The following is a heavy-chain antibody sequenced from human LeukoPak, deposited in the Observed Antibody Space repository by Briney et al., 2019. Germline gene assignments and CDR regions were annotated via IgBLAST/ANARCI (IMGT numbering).Heavy chain of an antibody. CDR2: IKQDGSDK. CDR3: ARYNSAWKTDDY. J-gene: IGHJ4*02. D-gene: IGHD6-19*01. Sequence: GGSLRLSCAASGFTFNSYWMTWVRQAPGKGLERVADIKQDGSDKYYAGSVKGRSTISRDNAKNSLYLQMNSLRAEDTAVYFCARYNSAWKTDDYWGQGTLVTVSS. CDR1: GFTFNSYW. V-gene: IGHV3-7*03.